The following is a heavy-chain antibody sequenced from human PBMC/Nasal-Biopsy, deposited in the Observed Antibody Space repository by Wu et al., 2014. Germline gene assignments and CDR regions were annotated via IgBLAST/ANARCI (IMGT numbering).Heavy chain of an antibody. CDR3: AKEKVSRRHYYYYYMDV. Sequence: RLSCAASGFTFDDYTMHWVRQAPGKGLEWVSLISWDGGSTYYADSVKGRFTISRDNSKNSLYLQMNSLRTEDTALYYCAKEKVSRRHYYYYYMDVWGKGTTVTVSS. V-gene: IGHV3-43*01. D-gene: IGHD6-6*01. CDR1: GFTFDDYT. CDR2: ISWDGGST. J-gene: IGHJ6*03.